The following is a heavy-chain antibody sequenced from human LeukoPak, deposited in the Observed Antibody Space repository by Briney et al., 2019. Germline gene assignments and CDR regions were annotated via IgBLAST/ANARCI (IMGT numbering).Heavy chain of an antibody. Sequence: EGSLRLSCAASGFIFSTYGMRWVRQAPGKGLEWVAFIRYDGSNKYYADSVKGRFTISRDNSKHTLYLQMNSLRAEDTAVYYCAKDATTVTTFYFDYWGQGTLVTVSS. CDR3: AKDATTVTTFYFDY. CDR2: IRYDGSNK. V-gene: IGHV3-30*02. J-gene: IGHJ4*02. D-gene: IGHD4-17*01. CDR1: GFIFSTYG.